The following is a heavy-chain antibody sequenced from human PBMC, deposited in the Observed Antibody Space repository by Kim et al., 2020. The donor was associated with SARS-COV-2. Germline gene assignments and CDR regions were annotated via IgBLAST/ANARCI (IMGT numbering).Heavy chain of an antibody. J-gene: IGHJ4*02. V-gene: IGHV4-61*01. CDR2: IFYSGNT. CDR3: ARDTEADVHGSRGPQCLLDE. Sequence: SETLSLTCSVSSGSVNSGSYYWSWLRQTPGRGLEWIGYIFYSGNTNYNSSIKSRVTTSIDTSKKQFSLKLNSVTAADTAIYYCARDTEADVHGSRGPQCLLDEWGQGALVTVSS. CDR1: SGSVNSGSYY. D-gene: IGHD3-10*01.